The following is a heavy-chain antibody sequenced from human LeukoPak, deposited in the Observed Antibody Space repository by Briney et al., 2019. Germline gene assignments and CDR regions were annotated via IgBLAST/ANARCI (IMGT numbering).Heavy chain of an antibody. V-gene: IGHV3-23*01. J-gene: IGHJ4*02. CDR2: ISGSGGST. CDR3: AKGKKGPIAAAGPPYDY. CDR1: GFTFSSYA. Sequence: PGGSLGLSCAASGFTFSSYAMSWVRQAPGKGLEWVSAISGSGGSTYYADSVKGRFTISRDNSKNTLYLQMNSLRAEDTAVYYCAKGKKGPIAAAGPPYDYWGQGTLVTVSS. D-gene: IGHD6-13*01.